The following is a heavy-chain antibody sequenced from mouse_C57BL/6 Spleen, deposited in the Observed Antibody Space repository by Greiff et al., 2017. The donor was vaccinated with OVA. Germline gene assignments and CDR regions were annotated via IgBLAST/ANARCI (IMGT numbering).Heavy chain of an antibody. CDR3: ARFGNYGYCDV. CDR1: GFTFSDYG. J-gene: IGHJ1*03. D-gene: IGHD2-1*01. CDR2: ISSGSSTI. V-gene: IGHV5-17*01. Sequence: EVMLVESGGGLVKPGGSLKLSCAASGFTFSDYGMHWVRQAPEKGLEWVAYISSGSSTIYYAVTVKGRFTISRDNAKNTLFLQMTRLRSEDTAMYYCARFGNYGYCDVWGTGTTVTVSS.